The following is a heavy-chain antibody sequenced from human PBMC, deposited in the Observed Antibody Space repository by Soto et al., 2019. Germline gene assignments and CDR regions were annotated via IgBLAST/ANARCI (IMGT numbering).Heavy chain of an antibody. D-gene: IGHD1-26*01. CDR3: AREELGATFVS. CDR1: GYTFTRNG. J-gene: IGHJ5*01. CDR2: ISAYNGNT. Sequence: ASVKVSCKASGYTFTRNGISWVRQAPGQGLEWMGWISAYNGNTNYAQKLQGRVAITADKSTTTVYMELTSLRSEDTALYFCAREELGATFVSWGQGTLVTVSS. V-gene: IGHV1-18*01.